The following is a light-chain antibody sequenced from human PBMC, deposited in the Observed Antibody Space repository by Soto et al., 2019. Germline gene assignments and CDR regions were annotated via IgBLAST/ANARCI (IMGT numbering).Light chain of an antibody. CDR3: SSYTSSNTLV. V-gene: IGLV2-14*01. CDR2: EVS. J-gene: IGLJ3*02. CDR1: SSDVGGYNF. Sequence: QLVLTQPASVSGSPGQSITISCTGTSSDVGGYNFVSWYQQHPGKAPKLMIYEVSNRPSGVSNRFSGSKSGSTASLTISGLQAEDEADYYCSSYTSSNTLVFGGGTQLTVL.